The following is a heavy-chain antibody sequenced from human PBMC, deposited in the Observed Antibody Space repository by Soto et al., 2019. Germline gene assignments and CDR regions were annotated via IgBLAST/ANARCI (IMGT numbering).Heavy chain of an antibody. CDR3: AKDKGGGMIVVVPFDY. D-gene: IGHD3-22*01. V-gene: IGHV3-23*01. J-gene: IGHJ4*02. CDR1: GFTFSSYA. CDR2: ISGSGGST. Sequence: GGSLRLSCAASGFTFSSYAMSWVRQAPGKGLEWVSAISGSGGSTYYADSVKGRFTISRDNSKNTLYLQMNSLRAEDTAVYYCAKDKGGGMIVVVPFDYWGQGTLVTVSS.